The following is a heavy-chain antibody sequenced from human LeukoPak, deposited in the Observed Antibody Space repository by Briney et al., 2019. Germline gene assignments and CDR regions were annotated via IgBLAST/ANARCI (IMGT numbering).Heavy chain of an antibody. CDR2: NDPKSGGT. D-gene: IGHD2-8*01. J-gene: IGHJ4*02. CDR3: ARGFSYTNF. CDR1: GYTFTDYY. Sequence: ASVKVSCKTSGYTFTDYYIHWVRQAPGQGLEWMGWNDPKSGGTNYAQKFQGRVTMTRDTSISTAYMELSRLTSDDTAVYYCARGFSYTNFWGQGTLVTVSS. V-gene: IGHV1-2*02.